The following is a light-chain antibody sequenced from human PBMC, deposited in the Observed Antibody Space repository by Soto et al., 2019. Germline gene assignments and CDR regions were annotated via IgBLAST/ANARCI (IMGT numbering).Light chain of an antibody. J-gene: IGKJ1*01. CDR1: QTISSW. V-gene: IGKV1-5*03. Sequence: DIQMTQSPSTLSGSVGDRVTITCRASQTISSWLAWYQQKPGKAPKLLIYKASTLKSGVPSRFSGSGSGTEFPLTISSLHPDDCATYYCQHYNGYSEAFGQGTKVELK. CDR2: KAS. CDR3: QHYNGYSEA.